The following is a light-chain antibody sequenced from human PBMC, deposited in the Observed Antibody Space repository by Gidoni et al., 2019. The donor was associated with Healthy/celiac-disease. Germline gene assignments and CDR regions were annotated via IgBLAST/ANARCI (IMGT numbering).Light chain of an antibody. CDR3: MQALQTPWT. CDR2: LGS. Sequence: DIVMTQSPLSLPVTPGEPASISCRSSQSLLHSNGYNYLDWYLQKPGQSPQLLIYLGSNRASGVPDRFSGSGSGTGFTLKISRVEAEDVGVYYCMQALQTPWTFGPGTKVEIK. CDR1: QSLLHSNGYNY. J-gene: IGKJ1*01. V-gene: IGKV2-28*01.